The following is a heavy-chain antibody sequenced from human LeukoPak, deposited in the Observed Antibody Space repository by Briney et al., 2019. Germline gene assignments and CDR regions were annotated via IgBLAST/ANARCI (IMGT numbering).Heavy chain of an antibody. D-gene: IGHD2-21*01. CDR3: ARYSRQAYYYYYRDV. CDR1: GGSFSGYY. V-gene: IGHV4-34*01. Sequence: PSETLSLTSAVYGGSFSGYYWSWIRHPPEKGLEWIGEINLSGSTNYTPSLKSRDTKSEDTAKNEFALKLSSGTAADTAVYYCARYSRQAYYYYYRDVWGKGTTVTVSS. J-gene: IGHJ6*03. CDR2: INLSGST.